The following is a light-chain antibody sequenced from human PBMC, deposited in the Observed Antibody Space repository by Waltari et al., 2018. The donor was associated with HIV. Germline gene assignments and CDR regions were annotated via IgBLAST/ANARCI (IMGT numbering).Light chain of an antibody. CDR1: QNVHNY. CDR3: QQSDNLPLT. Sequence: DTQMSQAPTSLSASVGEKITITCRASQNVHNYLNWFQQRPGRPPLLLIYNTSRLQSGVPSRFSGSGSGTEFTLSVSCLQPEDFATYFCQQSDNLPLTFGGGTKVEMK. CDR2: NTS. V-gene: IGKV1-39*01. J-gene: IGKJ4*01.